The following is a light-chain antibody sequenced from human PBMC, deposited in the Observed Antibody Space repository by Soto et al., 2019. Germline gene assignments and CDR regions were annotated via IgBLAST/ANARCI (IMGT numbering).Light chain of an antibody. J-gene: IGKJ1*01. Sequence: DIQMTQSPSALSASVGDRVTITCRASQGISSWLAWYQQKPGKAPRLLIYDASYLERGVPSRFSGSGSGTEFTLTISLLQADDVATYYCQQYNNFRTFGPGTKVEI. CDR2: DAS. CDR1: QGISSW. CDR3: QQYNNFRT. V-gene: IGKV1-5*01.